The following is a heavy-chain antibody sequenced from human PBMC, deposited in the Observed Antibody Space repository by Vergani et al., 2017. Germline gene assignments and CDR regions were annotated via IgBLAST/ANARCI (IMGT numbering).Heavy chain of an antibody. D-gene: IGHD6-13*01. CDR3: TSCLTNSSSRYVAFDF. J-gene: IGHJ3*01. Sequence: EVQLVESGGGLVQPGGSLRVSCEASGFTFSDHYIDWVRQAPGKGLEWVGRSRHKANSYSTEYAESVKGRFTSSRDESRNSLYLQMNSLRTEDTAVYYCTSCLTNSSSRYVAFDFWGQGAMVTVSA. CDR1: GFTFSDHY. V-gene: IGHV3-72*01. CDR2: SRHKANSYST.